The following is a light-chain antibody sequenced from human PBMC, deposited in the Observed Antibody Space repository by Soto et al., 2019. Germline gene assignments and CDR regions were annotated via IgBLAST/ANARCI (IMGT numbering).Light chain of an antibody. CDR1: SSDMGAYDY. Sequence: QSAWSEPPGLSGSPGQSITISCTGTSSDMGAYDYVSWFQQHPGKAPKLMISEVNNRPSGVSNRFSGSKSGNTAYLTISGLQFEDEAESFCFSFTTTSTHVFGTGTKVTVL. J-gene: IGLJ1*01. CDR3: FSFTTTSTHV. CDR2: EVN. V-gene: IGLV2-14*01.